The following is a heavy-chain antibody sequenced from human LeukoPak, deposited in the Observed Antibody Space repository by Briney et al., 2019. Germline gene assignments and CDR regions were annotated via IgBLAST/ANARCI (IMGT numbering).Heavy chain of an antibody. V-gene: IGHV3-21*01. D-gene: IGHD2-2*01. CDR3: AGVVVPAAMGHHAFDI. CDR1: GCTFSSYS. J-gene: IGHJ3*02. CDR2: VSSSSSYI. Sequence: PGGSLRLSCAASGCTFSSYSMNWVRQAPGKGLEWVSSVSSSSSYIYCADSVKGRFTISRDNAKNSLYLQMNSLRAEDTAVYYCAGVVVPAAMGHHAFDIWGQGTMVTVSS.